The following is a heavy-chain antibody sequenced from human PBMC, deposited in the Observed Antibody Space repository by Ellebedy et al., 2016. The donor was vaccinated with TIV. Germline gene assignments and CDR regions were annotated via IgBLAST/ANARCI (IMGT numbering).Heavy chain of an antibody. Sequence: GGSLRLXCAASGFSFSTHGMHWVRQAPGKGLEWVAVISYDGSNKYYADSVTGRFTISRDNSKNTLYLQMNSLRADDTAVYYCAKGLFPYCSRTSCHVGDHWGQGTLVTVSS. J-gene: IGHJ4*02. D-gene: IGHD2-2*01. V-gene: IGHV3-30*18. CDR1: GFSFSTHG. CDR2: ISYDGSNK. CDR3: AKGLFPYCSRTSCHVGDH.